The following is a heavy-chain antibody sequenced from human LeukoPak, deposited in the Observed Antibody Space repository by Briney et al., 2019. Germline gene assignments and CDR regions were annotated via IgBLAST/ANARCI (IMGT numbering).Heavy chain of an antibody. Sequence: ASVKVSCKASGYTFTTYGISWVRQAPGHGPEWMGWISAYNGNTNYAQKFQGRVTMTRDMSTSTVYMELSSLRSEDTAIYYCARDLRRYYMDVWGQGTTVTVSS. CDR3: ARDLRRYYMDV. CDR1: GYTFTTYG. V-gene: IGHV1-18*01. CDR2: ISAYNGNT. J-gene: IGHJ6*03.